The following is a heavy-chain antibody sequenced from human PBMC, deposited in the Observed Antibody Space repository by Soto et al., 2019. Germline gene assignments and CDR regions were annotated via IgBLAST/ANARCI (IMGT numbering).Heavy chain of an antibody. Sequence: ASLKGSCKASGYTFTVYYMHCVLQAPGQGLEWMGWINPNSGGTNYAQKFQGWVTMTRDTSISTAYMELSRLRSDDTAVYYCARGVEQWLVPSYYYYGMDVWGQGTTVT. V-gene: IGHV1-2*04. CDR2: INPNSGGT. CDR3: ARGVEQWLVPSYYYYGMDV. CDR1: GYTFTVYY. D-gene: IGHD6-19*01. J-gene: IGHJ6*02.